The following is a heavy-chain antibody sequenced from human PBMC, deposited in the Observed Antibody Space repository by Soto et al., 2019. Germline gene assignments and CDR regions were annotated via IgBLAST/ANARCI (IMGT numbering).Heavy chain of an antibody. CDR3: ARDLLPRYYDSSGYPVPHY. D-gene: IGHD3-22*01. V-gene: IGHV3-30-3*01. J-gene: IGHJ4*02. CDR1: GFTFSSYA. Sequence: PGGSLRLSCPASGFTFSSYAMPWVRQAPGKGLEWVAVISYDGSNKYYADSVKGRFTISRDNSKNTLYLQMNSLRAEDTAVYYCARDLLPRYYDSSGYPVPHYWGQGTLVTVSS. CDR2: ISYDGSNK.